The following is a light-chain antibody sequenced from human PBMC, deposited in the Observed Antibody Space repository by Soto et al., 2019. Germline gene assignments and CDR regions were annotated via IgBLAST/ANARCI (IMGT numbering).Light chain of an antibody. Sequence: IQMPRWLSTLCASVVYGMSIAFGASQSISSWLAWYQQKPGKAPKLLIYKASSLESGVPSRFSGSGSGTEFTLTISSLPPADFQTYYCQQSNSYSPWVFGQGTKVDIK. CDR3: QQSNSYSPWV. CDR2: KAS. V-gene: IGKV1-5*03. CDR1: QSISSW. J-gene: IGKJ1*01.